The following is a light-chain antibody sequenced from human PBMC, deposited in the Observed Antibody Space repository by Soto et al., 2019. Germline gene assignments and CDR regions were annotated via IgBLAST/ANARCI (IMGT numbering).Light chain of an antibody. CDR1: QNIGTN. CDR3: QQYNNWLRWT. Sequence: EIVMTQSPATLSVSPGERATLSCWASQNIGTNLAWYQQRPGQGPRLLISDASTMATGIPARFSGSGSGTDFTLTISSLQSEDFAVYYCQQYNNWLRWTFGQGTKVEIK. V-gene: IGKV3-15*01. CDR2: DAS. J-gene: IGKJ1*01.